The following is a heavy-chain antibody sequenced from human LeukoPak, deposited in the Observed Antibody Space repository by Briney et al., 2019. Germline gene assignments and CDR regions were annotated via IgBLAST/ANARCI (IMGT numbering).Heavy chain of an antibody. J-gene: IGHJ4*02. V-gene: IGHV6-1*01. CDR2: TYYRSKWYN. CDR1: GDSVSSNSAT. Sequence: SQTLSLTCAISGDSVSSNSATWNRIRQSPSRGLEWLGRTYYRSKWYNDYAVSVKSRITINPDTSKNQFSLQLNSVTPEDTAVYYCARDTAVAGGNFDYWGQGTLVTVSS. D-gene: IGHD6-19*01. CDR3: ARDTAVAGGNFDY.